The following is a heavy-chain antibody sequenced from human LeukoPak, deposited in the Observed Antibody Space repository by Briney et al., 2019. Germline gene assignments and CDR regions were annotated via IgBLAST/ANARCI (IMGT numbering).Heavy chain of an antibody. Sequence: PSETLSLTCAVYGGSFSGYYWSWIRQPPGKGLEWIGEINHSGSTNYNPSLKSRVTISVDTSKNQFSLKLSSVTAADTAVYYCARGGGADSGSYVDYWGQGTLVTVSS. CDR3: ARGGGADSGSYVDY. V-gene: IGHV4-34*01. CDR2: INHSGST. CDR1: GGSFSGYY. J-gene: IGHJ4*02. D-gene: IGHD1-26*01.